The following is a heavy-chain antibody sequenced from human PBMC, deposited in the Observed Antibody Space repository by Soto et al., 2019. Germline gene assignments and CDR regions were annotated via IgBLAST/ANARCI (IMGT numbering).Heavy chain of an antibody. V-gene: IGHV1-18*01. J-gene: IGHJ6*03. CDR1: GYTFTSYG. D-gene: IGHD5-12*01. CDR3: ARVSPVATIPAMNYYHYYYMDV. Sequence: WASVKVSCKASGYTFTSYGISWVRQAPGQGLEWMGWISAYNGNTNYAQKLQGRVTMTTDTSTSTAYMELRSLRSDDTAVYYCARVSPVATIPAMNYYHYYYMDVWGKGTTVTVSS. CDR2: ISAYNGNT.